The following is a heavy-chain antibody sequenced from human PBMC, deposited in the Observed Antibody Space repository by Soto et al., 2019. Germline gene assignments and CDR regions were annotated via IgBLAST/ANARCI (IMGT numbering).Heavy chain of an antibody. CDR3: ARSPVTLYYFDY. D-gene: IGHD4-17*01. J-gene: IGHJ4*01. CDR1: GGSISSSSYY. CDR2: IYYSGST. Sequence: SETPSLTCTVSGGSISSSSYYWGWIRQPPGKGLEWIGSIYYSGSTYYNPSLKSRVTISVDTSKNQFSLKLSSVTAADTAVYYCARSPVTLYYFDYWGHGTLVTVSS. V-gene: IGHV4-39*01.